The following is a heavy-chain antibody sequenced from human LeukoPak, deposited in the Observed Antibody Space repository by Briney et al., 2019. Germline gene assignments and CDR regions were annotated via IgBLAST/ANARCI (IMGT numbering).Heavy chain of an antibody. CDR2: IYYSGST. Sequence: SETLSLTCTVSGGSISSSSYYWGWIRQPPGKGLEWIGSIYYSGSTCYNPSLKSRVTISVDTSKNQFSLKLSSVTAADTAVYYCARTSGSYRHFGYWGQGTLVTVSS. D-gene: IGHD1-26*01. CDR1: GGSISSSSYY. J-gene: IGHJ4*02. V-gene: IGHV4-39*01. CDR3: ARTSGSYRHFGY.